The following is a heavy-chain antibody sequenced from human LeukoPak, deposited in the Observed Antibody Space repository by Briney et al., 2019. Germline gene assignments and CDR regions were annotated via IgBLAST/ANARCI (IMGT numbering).Heavy chain of an antibody. V-gene: IGHV3-33*01. CDR2: IWYDGSNK. CDR1: GFTFSSYG. Sequence: PGGSLRLSCAASGFTFSSYGMQWVRQAPGKGLEWVAVIWYDGSNKYYADSVKGRFTISRDNSKNTLYLQMNSLRAEDTAVYYCARDVSGMDVWGQGTTVTVSS. CDR3: ARDVSGMDV. J-gene: IGHJ6*02.